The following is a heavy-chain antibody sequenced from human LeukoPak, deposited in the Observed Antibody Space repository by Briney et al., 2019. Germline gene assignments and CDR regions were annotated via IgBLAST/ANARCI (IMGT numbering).Heavy chain of an antibody. J-gene: IGHJ3*02. CDR2: TYYSGST. CDR1: GGSISSGGSY. CDR3: ARVSQFWALDI. V-gene: IGHV4-31*03. Sequence: PSETLSLTCTVSGGSISSGGSYWSWIRHNPGKGLEWIGYTYYSGSTYYNPSLKSRVTISVDTSKNQFSLKLSSVTAADTAVYYCARVSQFWALDIWGQGTMVTVSS. D-gene: IGHD3-3*01.